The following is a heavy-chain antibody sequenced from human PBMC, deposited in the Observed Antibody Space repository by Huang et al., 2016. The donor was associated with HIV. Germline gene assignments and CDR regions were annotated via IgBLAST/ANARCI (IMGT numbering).Heavy chain of an antibody. CDR2: IKQDGREK. CDR3: ARRLRYYYGSGRTSGYFDY. Sequence: EVQLVESGGGLVQPGGSLRLSCTASGFTFSSYWLSWVRQAQGKGREWVANIKQDGREKYYVDSVKGRFSISRDNAKNSLYLQMNSLRAEDTAVYYCARRLRYYYGSGRTSGYFDYWGQGTLVTVSS. D-gene: IGHD3-10*01. CDR1: GFTFSSYW. V-gene: IGHV3-7*01. J-gene: IGHJ4*02.